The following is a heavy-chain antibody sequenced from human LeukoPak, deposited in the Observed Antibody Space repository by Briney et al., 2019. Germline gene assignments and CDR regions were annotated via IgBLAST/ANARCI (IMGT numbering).Heavy chain of an antibody. CDR3: ARVSHQYDSYGLDY. D-gene: IGHD5-18*01. J-gene: IGHJ4*02. V-gene: IGHV4-61*02. CDR1: GGSISSGSYS. CDR2: IYSSGST. Sequence: SQTLSLTCTVSGGSISSGSYSCSWIRQPAGKGLEWIGRIYSSGSTNYNPSLMSRVTISVDTSKNQFSLKLSSVTAADTAVYYCARVSHQYDSYGLDYWGQGTLVTVSS.